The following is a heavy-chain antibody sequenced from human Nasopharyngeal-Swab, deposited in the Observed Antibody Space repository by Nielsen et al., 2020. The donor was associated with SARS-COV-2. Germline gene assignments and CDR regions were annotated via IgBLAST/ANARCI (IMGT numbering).Heavy chain of an antibody. Sequence: GIQLEWVGRIRSKANSYATAYAASVKGRFTISRDDSKNTAYLQMSSLKTEDTAVYYCTRLTRDSGYDFYYYGMDVWGQGTTGTVSS. J-gene: IGHJ6*02. D-gene: IGHD5-12*01. CDR2: IRSKANSYAT. CDR3: TRLTRDSGYDFYYYGMDV. V-gene: IGHV3-73*01.